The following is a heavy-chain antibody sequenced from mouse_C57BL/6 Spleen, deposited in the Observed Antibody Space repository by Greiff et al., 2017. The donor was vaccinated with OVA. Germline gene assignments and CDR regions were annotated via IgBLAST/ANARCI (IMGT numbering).Heavy chain of an antibody. V-gene: IGHV1-64*01. J-gene: IGHJ2*01. CDR1: GYTFTSYW. D-gene: IGHD1-1*01. Sequence: VQLQQPGAELVKPGASVKLSCKASGYTFTSYWMHWVKQRPGQGLEWIGMIHPNSGSTNYNEKFKSKATLTVDKSSSTAYMQLSSLTSEDSAVDDCERWGTVVATRYLDYWGQGTTLTVSS. CDR3: ERWGTVVATRYLDY. CDR2: IHPNSGST.